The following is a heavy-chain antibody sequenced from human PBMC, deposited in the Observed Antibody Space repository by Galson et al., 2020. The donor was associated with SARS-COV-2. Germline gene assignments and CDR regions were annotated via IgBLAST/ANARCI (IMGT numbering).Heavy chain of an antibody. CDR2: INWNSENI. Sequence: SLKISCTASGFTFEDYGMHWVRQAPGKGLEWVAGINWNSENIAYVDSVKGRFIISRDNAKNSLYLQMDSLRVEDTAFYYCAKGIAPRLNHFLDSWGQGILVTVSS. V-gene: IGHV3-9*01. D-gene: IGHD6-6*01. J-gene: IGHJ4*02. CDR3: AKGIAPRLNHFLDS. CDR1: GFTFEDYG.